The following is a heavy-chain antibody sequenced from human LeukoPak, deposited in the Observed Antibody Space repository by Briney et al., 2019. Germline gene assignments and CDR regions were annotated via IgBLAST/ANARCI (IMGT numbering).Heavy chain of an antibody. CDR1: GFTVSSNY. Sequence: GGSLRLSCAASGFTVSSNYMTWVRQAPGKGLEWVSVIYSGGSTYYADSVKGRFTISRDNAKNSLYLQMNSLRAEDTAVYYCARQNSSPFDYWGQGTLVTVSS. D-gene: IGHD6-19*01. CDR2: IYSGGST. J-gene: IGHJ4*02. CDR3: ARQNSSPFDY. V-gene: IGHV3-66*04.